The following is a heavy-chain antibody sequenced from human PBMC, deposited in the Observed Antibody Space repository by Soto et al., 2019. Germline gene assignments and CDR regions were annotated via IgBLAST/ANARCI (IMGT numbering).Heavy chain of an antibody. CDR2: FSTSGDPT. V-gene: IGHV3-23*01. CDR3: AEDGVRWGRDDYSDC. J-gene: IGHJ4*02. CDR1: GFTFSEYA. D-gene: IGHD3-16*01. Sequence: EVQLLESGGGLVQPGGSLRLACEASGFTFSEYAMSWVRQAPGKGLEWVSSFSTSGDPTSYADSVRGRFTISRDISKSTLFQQMTGLRADDTAIYYCAEDGVRWGRDDYSDCWGLGTLVTVSS.